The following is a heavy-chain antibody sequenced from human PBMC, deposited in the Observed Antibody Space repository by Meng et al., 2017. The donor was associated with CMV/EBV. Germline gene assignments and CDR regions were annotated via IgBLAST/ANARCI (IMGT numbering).Heavy chain of an antibody. CDR3: VREDSYSSWDWFDP. Sequence: ASVSTFRKSWMHWVRQAPGEGLVLVSRINSDGDITTCADSVEGRFTISRDNAKNTLYLQMNSLRAEDTAVYYCVREDSYSSWDWFDPWGQGTLVTVSS. J-gene: IGHJ5*02. CDR2: INSDGDIT. D-gene: IGHD3-16*02. CDR1: VSTFRKSW. V-gene: IGHV3-74*01.